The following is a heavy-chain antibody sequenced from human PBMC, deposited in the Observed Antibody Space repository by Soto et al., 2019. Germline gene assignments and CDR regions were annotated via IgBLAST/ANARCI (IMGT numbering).Heavy chain of an antibody. J-gene: IGHJ6*02. CDR1: GFTFGSYG. CDR2: ISYDGSNK. CDR3: ARGVSIFHGFDV. V-gene: IGHV3-30*03. D-gene: IGHD3-3*01. Sequence: GGSLRLSCAASGFTFGSYGMHWVRQAPGKGLEWVAVISYDGSNKYYADSVRGRFAISRDNSNNMLYLQMNSLRAEDTAVYFCARGVSIFHGFDVWGRGTTVTVSS.